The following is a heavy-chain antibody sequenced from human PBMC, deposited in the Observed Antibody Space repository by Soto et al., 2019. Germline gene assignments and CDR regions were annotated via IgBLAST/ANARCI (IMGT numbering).Heavy chain of an antibody. D-gene: IGHD3-10*01. CDR3: ATVPSITMVRGAQPLDY. V-gene: IGHV4-34*01. CDR2: INHSGST. CDR1: GGSFSGYY. Sequence: SETLSLTCAVYGGSFSGYYWSWIRQPPGKGLEWIGEINHSGSTNYNPSLKSRVTISVDTSKNQFSLKLSSVTAADTAVYYCATVPSITMVRGAQPLDYWGQGTLVTVS. J-gene: IGHJ4*02.